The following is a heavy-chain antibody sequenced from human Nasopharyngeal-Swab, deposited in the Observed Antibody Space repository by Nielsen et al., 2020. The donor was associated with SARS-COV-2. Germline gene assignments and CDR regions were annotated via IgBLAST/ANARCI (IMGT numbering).Heavy chain of an antibody. CDR3: ARDRSSWCPYYFDY. Sequence: WIRQHPGKGLEWIGSIYYSGSTYYNPSLKSRVTISVDTSKNQFSLKLSSVTAADTAVYYCARDRSSWCPYYFDYWGQGTLVTVSS. V-gene: IGHV4-39*07. J-gene: IGHJ4*02. CDR2: IYYSGST. D-gene: IGHD6-13*01.